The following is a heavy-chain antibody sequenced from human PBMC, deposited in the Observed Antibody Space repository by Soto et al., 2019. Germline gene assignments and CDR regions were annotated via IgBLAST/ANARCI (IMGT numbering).Heavy chain of an antibody. CDR3: AKEADYGDTSGSHDC. CDR2: ILRDEMRQ. D-gene: IGHD4-17*01. V-gene: IGHV3-30-3*02. Sequence: QVQLVESGGGVVQPGRSLTLSCTASGFTFSSDAMHWVRQAPGKGLEWVAVILRDEMRQFYADSVKGRFIISRDNSRNTVYLQMSNLRAEDTAIYSCAKEADYGDTSGSHDCWGQGTLVTVSS. CDR1: GFTFSSDA. J-gene: IGHJ4*02.